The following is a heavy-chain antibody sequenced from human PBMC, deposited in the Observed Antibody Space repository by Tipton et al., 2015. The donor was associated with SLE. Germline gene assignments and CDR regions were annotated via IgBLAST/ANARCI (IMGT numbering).Heavy chain of an antibody. J-gene: IGHJ4*02. CDR3: ARDIAAVGGY. Sequence: LRLSCTASGFNFGDFAMSWVRQAPGKGLEWVSVIYSGGSTYYADSVKGRFTISRDNSKNTLYLQMNSLRAEDTAVYYCARDIAAVGGYWGQGTLVTVSS. V-gene: IGHV3-53*05. CDR2: IYSGGST. CDR1: GFNFGDFA. D-gene: IGHD6-13*01.